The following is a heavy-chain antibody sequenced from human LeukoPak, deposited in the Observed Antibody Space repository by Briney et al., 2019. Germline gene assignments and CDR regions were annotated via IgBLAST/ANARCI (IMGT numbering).Heavy chain of an antibody. CDR2: ISGNGGST. V-gene: IGHV3-23*01. CDR3: AKERGYTYGYEFDY. CDR1: GFTFSNYA. J-gene: IGHJ4*02. D-gene: IGHD5-18*01. Sequence: PGGSLRLSCAASGFTFSNYAMSWVRQAPGKGLEWVSAISGNGGSTYYADSVKGRFAISRDNSKNLLYLQLNSLRAEDTAIYYCAKERGYTYGYEFDYWGQGTLVTVSS.